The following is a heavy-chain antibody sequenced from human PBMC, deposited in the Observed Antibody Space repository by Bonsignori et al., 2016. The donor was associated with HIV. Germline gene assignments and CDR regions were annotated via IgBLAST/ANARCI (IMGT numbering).Heavy chain of an antibody. J-gene: IGHJ5*02. CDR2: VYASGST. Sequence: QVQLQESGPGLVKPSQTLSLTCTVSGDSISSGGYYWNWIRQPAGKGLEYIGRVYASGSTNYNPSLKSRVTISVDTSKNQLSLKLSSVTAADTAVYYCARAASRVGRLGYFDPWGQGTLVTVSS. V-gene: IGHV4-61*02. CDR1: GDSISSGGYY. CDR3: ARAASRVGRLGYFDP. D-gene: IGHD4-23*01.